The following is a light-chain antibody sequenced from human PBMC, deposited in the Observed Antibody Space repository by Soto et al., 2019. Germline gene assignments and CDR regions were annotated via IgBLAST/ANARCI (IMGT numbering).Light chain of an antibody. CDR2: GVS. CDR3: NSYTTSSTLV. CDR1: SRDVGGYNF. V-gene: IGLV2-14*01. Sequence: QSALTQPASVSGSPGQSITISCTGTSRDVGGYNFVSWYQHHPGKAPRLIIYGVSNRPSGVSNRFSGSKSGNTASLTISGLQAEDEADYYCNSYTTSSTLVCGGGTKVTVL. J-gene: IGLJ3*02.